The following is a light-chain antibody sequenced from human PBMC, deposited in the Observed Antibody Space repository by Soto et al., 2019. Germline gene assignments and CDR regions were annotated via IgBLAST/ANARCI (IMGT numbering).Light chain of an antibody. J-gene: IGKJ4*01. CDR3: QQYYSPPLLT. V-gene: IGKV4-1*01. Sequence: DIVMTQSPDSLAVSLGERATINCKSSQSVLYSSNNKNYLAWYQQKPGQPPKLLIYWASTLESGVPDRFSGSVSGTDFTLTISSLQAEDVAVYYCQQYYSPPLLTFGGGTKVEIK. CDR1: QSVLYSSNNKNY. CDR2: WAS.